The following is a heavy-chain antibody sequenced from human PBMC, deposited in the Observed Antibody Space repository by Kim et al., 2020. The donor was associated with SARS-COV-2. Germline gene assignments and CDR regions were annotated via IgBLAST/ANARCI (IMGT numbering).Heavy chain of an antibody. CDR2: IYYSGST. V-gene: IGHV4-61*01. Sequence: SETLSLTCTVSGGSVSSGSYYWSWIRQPPGKGLEWIGYIYYSGSTNYNPSLKSRVTISVDTSKNQFSLKLSSVTAADTAVYYCARDKEYCSSTSCYNWFDPWGQGTLVTVSS. CDR3: ARDKEYCSSTSCYNWFDP. J-gene: IGHJ5*02. D-gene: IGHD2-2*01. CDR1: GGSVSSGSYY.